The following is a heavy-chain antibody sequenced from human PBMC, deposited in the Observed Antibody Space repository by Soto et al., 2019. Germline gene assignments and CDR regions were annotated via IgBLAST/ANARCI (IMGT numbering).Heavy chain of an antibody. V-gene: IGHV3-23*01. J-gene: IGHJ4*02. D-gene: IGHD6-19*01. CDR2: ISCCGGST. Sequence: EVQLLQSGGGVVQPGGSLRLSCVASGFNFKKFAMSWVRQAPGEGLEWVSGISCCGGSTSYADSVKGRFSIARDDSTNTLLLKMNNLRVEDTAQYYCAKADGEQWLLPHLDKWGQGTLVTVS. CDR1: GFNFKKFA. CDR3: AKADGEQWLLPHLDK.